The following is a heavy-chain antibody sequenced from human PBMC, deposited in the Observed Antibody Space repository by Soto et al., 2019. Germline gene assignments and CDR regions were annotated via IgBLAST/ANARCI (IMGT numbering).Heavy chain of an antibody. D-gene: IGHD3-22*01. V-gene: IGHV3-33*01. Sequence: QVRLVESGGGVVQPGRSLRLSCAASGFTFSSYGMHRVRQAPGKGLEWVAIIWSDGSDKYYADSVKGRFTISRDNSKNTLNLQMNSLRAEDTAVYYWATFAHYGSSGEWGFDMWGQGTMVTVSS. J-gene: IGHJ3*02. CDR3: ATFAHYGSSGEWGFDM. CDR1: GFTFSSYG. CDR2: IWSDGSDK.